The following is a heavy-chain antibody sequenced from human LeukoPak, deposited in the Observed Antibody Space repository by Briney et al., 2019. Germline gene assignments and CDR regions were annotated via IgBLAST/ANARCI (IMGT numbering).Heavy chain of an antibody. Sequence: GGSLRLSCAASGFTFSSYAMSWVRQAPGKGLEWVAAISGSGGSTYYADSVKGRFTISRDNSKNTLYLQMNSLRAEDTAVYYCAKSSRREYYYDCSGYYYLYFDYWRQRTLVTVSS. J-gene: IGHJ4*02. D-gene: IGHD3-22*01. CDR1: GFTFSSYA. CDR3: AKSSRREYYYDCSGYYYLYFDY. CDR2: ISGSGGST. V-gene: IGHV3-23*01.